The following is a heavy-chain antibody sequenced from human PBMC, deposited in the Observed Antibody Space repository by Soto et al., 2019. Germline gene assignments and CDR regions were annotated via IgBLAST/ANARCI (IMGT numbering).Heavy chain of an antibody. CDR2: VHYSGNT. Sequence: PSETLSLTCTVSGYSISSGYHWAWIRRPPGKGLEWLGSVHYSGNTYYNPSLKSRLTISVDKSKNQFSLNLSSVTAADTAVYYCARQDRVVAEGRWFDPGGQGTLVTVSS. D-gene: IGHD2-15*01. J-gene: IGHJ5*02. CDR1: GYSISSGYH. V-gene: IGHV4-38-2*02. CDR3: ARQDRVVAEGRWFDP.